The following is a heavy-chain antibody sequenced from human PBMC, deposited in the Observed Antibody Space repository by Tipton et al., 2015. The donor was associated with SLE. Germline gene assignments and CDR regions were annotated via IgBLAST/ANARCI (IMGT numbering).Heavy chain of an antibody. Sequence: TLSLTCSVSGGSMTGSYWSWVRQPPGRGLEWIGSIYYSGSTNYNPSLKSRVTISVDTSKNQFSLKMTSVTTADSAVYYCATDSDCGGDCLDTWGQGTLVTVST. CDR3: ATDSDCGGDCLDT. D-gene: IGHD2-21*01. CDR1: GGSMTGSY. J-gene: IGHJ4*02. CDR2: IYYSGST. V-gene: IGHV4-59*12.